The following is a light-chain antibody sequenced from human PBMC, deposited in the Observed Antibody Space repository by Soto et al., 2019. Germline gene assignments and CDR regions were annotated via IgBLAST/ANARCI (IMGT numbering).Light chain of an antibody. Sequence: EIVLTQSPGTLSLSPGERATLSCRASQSVNTNYLAWYQQKSAQAPRLLIYGASSRATGIPDRFSGSGSGTDFTLTISRLEPEDFAAYFCQQYGSSPITFGQGTRLEIK. CDR3: QQYGSSPIT. J-gene: IGKJ5*01. V-gene: IGKV3-20*01. CDR2: GAS. CDR1: QSVNTNY.